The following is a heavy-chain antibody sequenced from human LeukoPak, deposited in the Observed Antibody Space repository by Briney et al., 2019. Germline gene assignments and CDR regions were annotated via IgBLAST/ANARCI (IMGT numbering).Heavy chain of an antibody. CDR3: AMNYDYVWGSYRR. J-gene: IGHJ4*02. D-gene: IGHD3-16*02. CDR2: INHSGST. CDR1: GGSLSGYY. V-gene: IGHV4-34*01. Sequence: SETLSLTCAVYGGSLSGYYWSWIRQPPGKGLEWIGEINHSGSTNYNPSLKSRVTISVDTSKNQFSLKLSSVTAADTAVYYCAMNYDYVWGSYRRWGQGTLVTVSS.